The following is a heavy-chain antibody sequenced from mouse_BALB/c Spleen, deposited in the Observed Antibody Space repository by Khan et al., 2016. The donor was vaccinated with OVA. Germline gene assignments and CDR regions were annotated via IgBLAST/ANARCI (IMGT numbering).Heavy chain of an antibody. Sequence: QVQLQQSGGDLMKPGASVKISCKATGYTFSSYWIEWVKQRPGHGLEWIGQIFPGSVSTTYNEKFKGKATFTADTSSNTAYMQRSSLTSEDSAVYYWARGGYGGFAYWGQRTLVTVSA. J-gene: IGHJ3*01. CDR2: IFPGSVST. CDR1: GYTFSSYW. V-gene: IGHV1-9*01. D-gene: IGHD2-2*01. CDR3: ARGGYGGFAY.